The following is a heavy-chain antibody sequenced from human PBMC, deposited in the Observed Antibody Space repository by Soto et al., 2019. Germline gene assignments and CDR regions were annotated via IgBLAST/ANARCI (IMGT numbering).Heavy chain of an antibody. Sequence: GASVKVSCKASGYTFTSYGISWVRQAPGQGLEWMGGIIPIFGTANYAQKFQGRVTITADESTSTAYMELSSLRSEDTAVYYCARDLVSGQQLEDYYYYGMDVWGQGTTVTVSS. J-gene: IGHJ6*02. D-gene: IGHD6-13*01. CDR1: GYTFTSYG. CDR3: ARDLVSGQQLEDYYYYGMDV. V-gene: IGHV1-69*13. CDR2: IIPIFGTA.